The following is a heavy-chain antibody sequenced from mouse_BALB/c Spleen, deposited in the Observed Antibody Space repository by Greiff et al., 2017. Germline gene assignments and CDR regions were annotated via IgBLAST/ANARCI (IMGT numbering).Heavy chain of an antibody. D-gene: IGHD3-1*01. CDR2: ISSGSSTI. J-gene: IGHJ1*01. V-gene: IGHV5-17*02. Sequence: DVMLVESGGGLVQPGGSRKLSCAASGFTFSSFGMHWVRQAPEKGLEWVAYISSGSSTIYYADTVKGRFTISRDNPKNTLFLQMTSLRSEDTAMYYCARSDRDWYFDVWGAGTTVTVSS. CDR1: GFTFSSFG. CDR3: ARSDRDWYFDV.